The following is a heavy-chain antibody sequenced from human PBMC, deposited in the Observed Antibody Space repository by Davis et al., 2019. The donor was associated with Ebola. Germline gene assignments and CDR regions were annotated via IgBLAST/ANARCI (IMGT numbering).Heavy chain of an antibody. CDR2: IWYDGSNK. J-gene: IGHJ3*01. CDR3: AKASSYPLTRAFDV. CDR1: GFTFSSYG. Sequence: GGSLRLSCAASGFTFSSYGMHWVRQAPGKGLEWVAVIWYDGSNKYYADSVKGRFTISRDNSKNTLYLQMNSLRAEDTAVYYCAKASSYPLTRAFDVWGRGAMVTVSS. D-gene: IGHD3-16*01. V-gene: IGHV3-33*06.